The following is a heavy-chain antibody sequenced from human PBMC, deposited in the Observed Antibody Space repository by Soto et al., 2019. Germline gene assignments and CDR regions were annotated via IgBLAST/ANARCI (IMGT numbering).Heavy chain of an antibody. V-gene: IGHV3-23*01. Sequence: PGGSLRLSCAASGFTFSSYAMSWVRQAPGKGLEWVSAISCSGGSTYYADSVKGRFTISRDNSKNTLYLQMNSLRAEDTAVYYCAREIYSSSSLFNYYYYYMDVWGKGTTVTVSS. CDR2: ISCSGGST. CDR3: AREIYSSSSLFNYYYYYMDV. D-gene: IGHD6-6*01. J-gene: IGHJ6*03. CDR1: GFTFSSYA.